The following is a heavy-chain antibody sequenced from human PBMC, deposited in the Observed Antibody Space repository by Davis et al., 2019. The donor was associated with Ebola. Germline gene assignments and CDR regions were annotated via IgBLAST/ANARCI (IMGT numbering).Heavy chain of an antibody. CDR3: ARDYYDSNGYLYYFDH. Sequence: SETLSLTCTVSGASISSHYWSWIRQPPGKGLEWIGSVYHNGRTNYNPSLKSRVTISLDTSKNQFSLKLTSVTAADTAVYYCARDYYDSNGYLYYFDHWGQGTLVTVSS. CDR2: VYHNGRT. J-gene: IGHJ4*02. CDR1: GASISSHY. V-gene: IGHV4-59*11. D-gene: IGHD3-22*01.